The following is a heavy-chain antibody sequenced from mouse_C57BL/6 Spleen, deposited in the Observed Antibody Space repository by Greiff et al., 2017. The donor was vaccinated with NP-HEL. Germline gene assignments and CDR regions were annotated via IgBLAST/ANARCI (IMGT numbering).Heavy chain of an antibody. V-gene: IGHV1-15*01. D-gene: IGHD1-1*01. CDR3: TRAVVAKRYFDV. CDR1: GYTFTDYE. CDR2: IDPETGGT. J-gene: IGHJ1*03. Sequence: VKLMESGAELVRPGASVTLSCKASGYTFTDYEMHWVKQTPVHGLEWIGAIDPETGGTAYNQKFKGKAILTADKSSSTAYMELRSLTSEDSAVYYCTRAVVAKRYFDVWGTGTTVTVSS.